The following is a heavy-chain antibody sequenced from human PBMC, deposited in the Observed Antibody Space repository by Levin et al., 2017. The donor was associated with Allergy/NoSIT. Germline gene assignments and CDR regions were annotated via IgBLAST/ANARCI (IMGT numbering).Heavy chain of an antibody. CDR2: IWYDGSNK. J-gene: IGHJ1*01. CDR1: GFTFSSYG. CDR3: ARDLAAAGSEYFQH. D-gene: IGHD6-13*01. Sequence: GGSLRLSCAASGFTFSSYGMHWVRQAPGKGLEWVAVIWYDGSNKYYADSVKGRFTISRDNSKNTLYLQMNSLRAEDTAVYYCARDLAAAGSEYFQHWGQGTLVTVSS. V-gene: IGHV3-33*01.